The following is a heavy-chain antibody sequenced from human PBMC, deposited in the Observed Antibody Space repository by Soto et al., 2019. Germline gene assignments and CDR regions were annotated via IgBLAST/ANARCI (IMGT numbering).Heavy chain of an antibody. D-gene: IGHD4-17*01. CDR1: GFTFSSYA. Sequence: EVQLLESGGGLVQPGGSLRLSCAASGFTFSSYAMSWVRQAPGKGLEWVSAISGSGGSTYYADSGKGRFTISRDNSKNTLYLQMNSLRAEDTAVYYCAKKIYGDYFFDYWGQGTLVTVSS. V-gene: IGHV3-23*01. CDR3: AKKIYGDYFFDY. CDR2: ISGSGGST. J-gene: IGHJ4*02.